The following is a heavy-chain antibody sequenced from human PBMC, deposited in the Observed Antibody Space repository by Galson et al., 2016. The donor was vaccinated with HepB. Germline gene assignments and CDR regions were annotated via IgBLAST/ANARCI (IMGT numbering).Heavy chain of an antibody. V-gene: IGHV4-39*07. CDR2: INYSGST. J-gene: IGHJ6*02. CDR3: ARLGGAYTRGGMDV. D-gene: IGHD3-16*01. CDR1: GDSISNTYYY. Sequence: ETLSLTCSVSGDSISNTYYYWGWIRQTPGKGLAWMGSINYSGSTYYNPSLKSRLTMSQDTSKNQLYMKLYSVTAADTALYYCARLGGAYTRGGMDVWGQGITVTFSS.